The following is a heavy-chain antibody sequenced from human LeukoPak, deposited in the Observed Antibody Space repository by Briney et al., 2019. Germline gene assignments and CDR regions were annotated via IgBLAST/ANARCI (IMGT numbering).Heavy chain of an antibody. J-gene: IGHJ4*02. CDR3: ARANTDYYDSSGYYYQGY. V-gene: IGHV3-21*04. Sequence: GRSLRLSCAASGFTFSSYGMHWVRQAPGKGLEWVSSISSSSSYIYYADSLKGRFTISRDNAKNSLYLQMNSLRAEDTAVYYCARANTDYYDSSGYYYQGYWGQGTLVTVSS. D-gene: IGHD3-22*01. CDR1: GFTFSSYG. CDR2: ISSSSSYI.